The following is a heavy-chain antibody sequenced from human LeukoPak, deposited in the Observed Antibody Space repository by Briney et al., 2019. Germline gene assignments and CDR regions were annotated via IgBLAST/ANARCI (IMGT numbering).Heavy chain of an antibody. CDR1: GCTFTSYG. J-gene: IGHJ4*02. V-gene: IGHV1-18*04. D-gene: IGHD6-19*01. CDR3: ATGIAVAGTVGYFDY. Sequence: ASVKVSCKASGCTFTSYGISWVRQAPGQGLEWMGWISTYNGNTDYAQKLQGRLTMTTDTSTSTAHMELRSLRSDDTAVYYCATGIAVAGTVGYFDYWGQGTLVTVSS. CDR2: ISTYNGNT.